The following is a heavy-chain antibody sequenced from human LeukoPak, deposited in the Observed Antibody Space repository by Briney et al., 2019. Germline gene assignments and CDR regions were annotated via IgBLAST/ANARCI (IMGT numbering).Heavy chain of an antibody. D-gene: IGHD2-21*01. CDR1: GGTFSSYA. CDR3: AAQTDVIFRDPGY. J-gene: IGHJ4*02. V-gene: IGHV1-69*06. Sequence: ASVKVSCKASGGTFSSYAISWVRQAPGQGLEWMGGIIPIFGTANYAQKFQGRVTITADKSTSTAYMELSSLRSEDTAVYYCAAQTDVIFRDPGYWGQGTLVTVSS. CDR2: IIPIFGTA.